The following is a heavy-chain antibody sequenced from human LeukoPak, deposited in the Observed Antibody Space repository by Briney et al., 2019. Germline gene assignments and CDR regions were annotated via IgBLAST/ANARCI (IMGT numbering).Heavy chain of an antibody. D-gene: IGHD3-16*02. CDR2: ISGTGEST. CDR1: GFTLSRYD. Sequence: PGGSLRLSCAGSGFTLSRYDMSWVRQAPGKGLEWVSTISGTGESTYYADSVKGRFTISRDNSQRTLFLQLNSLRAEDTALYYCAKGGSMITFGGVIDPFGHWGQGTLVTVSS. V-gene: IGHV3-23*01. CDR3: AKGGSMITFGGVIDPFGH. J-gene: IGHJ4*02.